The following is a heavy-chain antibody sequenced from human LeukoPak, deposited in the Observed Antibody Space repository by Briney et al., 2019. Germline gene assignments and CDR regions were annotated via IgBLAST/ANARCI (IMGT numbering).Heavy chain of an antibody. J-gene: IGHJ4*02. D-gene: IGHD2-2*02. CDR3: ARAQIVVVPGAIERGNFDY. CDR1: GFTLSSYN. V-gene: IGHV3-48*02. CDR2: ITTSIDII. Sequence: GGSLRLSCAASGFTLSSYNMNWVRQAPGKGLEWISYITTSIDIISYADSVKGRFTISRDNAKNSLYLQMDSLRDEDTAVFYCARAQIVVVPGAIERGNFDYWGQGTLVTVSS.